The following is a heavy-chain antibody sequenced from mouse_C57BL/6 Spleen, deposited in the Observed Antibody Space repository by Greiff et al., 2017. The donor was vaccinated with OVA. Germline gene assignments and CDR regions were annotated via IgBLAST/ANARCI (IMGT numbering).Heavy chain of an antibody. CDR3: AREGDYSNYVGFAY. V-gene: IGHV1-59*01. CDR2: IDPSDSYT. Sequence: QVQLQQPGAELVRPGTSVTLSCKASGYTFTSYWMHWVKQRPGQGLEWIGVIDPSDSYTNYNQKFKGKATLTVDTSSSTAYMQLSSLTSEDSAVYYCAREGDYSNYVGFAYWGQGTLVTVSA. J-gene: IGHJ3*01. D-gene: IGHD2-5*01. CDR1: GYTFTSYW.